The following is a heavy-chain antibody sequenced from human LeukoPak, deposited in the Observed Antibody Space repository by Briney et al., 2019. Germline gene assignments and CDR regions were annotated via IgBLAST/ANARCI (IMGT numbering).Heavy chain of an antibody. V-gene: IGHV3-66*01. CDR1: GFTVSSNY. Sequence: GGSLRLSCAASGFTVSSNYMSWVRQAPGKGLEWVSLIYNGGSTYYADSVKGRFTISRANSKNTLYLQMNSLRAEDTAVYYCASAYTYGKVDYWGQGTLVTVSS. CDR2: IYNGGST. J-gene: IGHJ4*02. CDR3: ASAYTYGKVDY. D-gene: IGHD5-18*01.